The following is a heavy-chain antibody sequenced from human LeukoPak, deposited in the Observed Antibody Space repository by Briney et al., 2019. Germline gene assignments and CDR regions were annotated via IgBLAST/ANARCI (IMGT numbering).Heavy chain of an antibody. J-gene: IGHJ4*02. D-gene: IGHD3-22*01. CDR3: ARESPTHYYDSSGLDY. V-gene: IGHV1-2*02. Sequence: ASVKVSCKASGYTFTGYYMHWVRQAPGQGLEWMGWINPNSGGTNYAQKFQGRVTMTRDTSISTAYMELSRLRSDVTAVYYCARESPTHYYDSSGLDYWGQGTLVTVSS. CDR1: GYTFTGYY. CDR2: INPNSGGT.